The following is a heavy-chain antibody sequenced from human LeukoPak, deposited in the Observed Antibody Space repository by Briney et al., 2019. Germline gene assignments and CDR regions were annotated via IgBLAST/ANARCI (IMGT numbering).Heavy chain of an antibody. Sequence: PSKTLSLTFAVYGGSITGYYWSWIRQTPGRGLEWVGEIHYTGATSYNPSLKSRATISTDTSKNQFSLRLSSVTAADTAVYYCARENYCTNGVCWAFDPWGQGTLVTVSS. V-gene: IGHV4-34*01. CDR3: ARENYCTNGVCWAFDP. J-gene: IGHJ5*02. CDR1: GGSITGYY. CDR2: IHYTGAT. D-gene: IGHD2-8*01.